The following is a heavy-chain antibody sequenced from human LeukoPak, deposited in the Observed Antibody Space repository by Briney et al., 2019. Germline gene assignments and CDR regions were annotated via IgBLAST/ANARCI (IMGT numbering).Heavy chain of an antibody. Sequence: PGGSLRLSCAASGFTFSSYAMHWVRQAPGKGLEYVSAISSNGGSTYYANSVKGRFTISRDNSKNTLYLQMNSLRAEDTAVYYCARDYYDFWSGYYAFDYWGQGTLVTVSS. V-gene: IGHV3-64*01. J-gene: IGHJ4*02. CDR1: GFTFSSYA. CDR3: ARDYYDFWSGYYAFDY. D-gene: IGHD3-3*01. CDR2: ISSNGGST.